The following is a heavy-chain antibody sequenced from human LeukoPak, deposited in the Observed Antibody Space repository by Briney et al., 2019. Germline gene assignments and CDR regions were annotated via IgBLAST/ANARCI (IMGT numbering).Heavy chain of an antibody. V-gene: IGHV4-4*07. Sequence: PSETLSLTCIVPGGSISGYYWSWIRQPAGKGLEWIGRIYADGNNNHNPALRSRVTMSVDTSKNQFSLKLYSVTAADTAVYYCARGRDYGDYFNYWGQGTLGTVSS. J-gene: IGHJ4*02. CDR1: GGSISGYY. CDR2: IYADGNN. CDR3: ARGRDYGDYFNY. D-gene: IGHD4-17*01.